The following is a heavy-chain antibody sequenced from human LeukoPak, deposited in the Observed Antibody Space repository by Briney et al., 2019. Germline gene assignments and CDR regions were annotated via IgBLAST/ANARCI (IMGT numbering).Heavy chain of an antibody. V-gene: IGHV4-61*02. D-gene: IGHD1-26*01. J-gene: IGHJ4*02. Sequence: SETLSLTCTVSGGSVSSVSSYWSRVRQPAGNGLERIRRIYTSGITDYNPTLKTRLTISLDTSKNQLSPNLTSVTAADAALLSCARGAGANTQEAFDYWGQGTLVTVSS. CDR1: GGSVSSVSSY. CDR3: ARGAGANTQEAFDY. CDR2: IYTSGIT.